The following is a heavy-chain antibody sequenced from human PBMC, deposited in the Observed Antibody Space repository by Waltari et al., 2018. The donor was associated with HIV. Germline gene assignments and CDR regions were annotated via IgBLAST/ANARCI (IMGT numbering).Heavy chain of an antibody. V-gene: IGHV4-39*01. Sequence: QLQLQESGPGLVKPSETLSLTCTVSGGSISSSSYYWGWIRQPPGKGLEWIGSIYYSWSTYYNPSLKSRVTISVDTSKNQFSLKLSSVTAADTAVYYCARHENPPSIATPRFDPWGQGTLVTVSS. J-gene: IGHJ5*02. CDR3: ARHENPPSIATPRFDP. CDR2: IYYSWST. D-gene: IGHD6-6*01. CDR1: GGSISSSSYY.